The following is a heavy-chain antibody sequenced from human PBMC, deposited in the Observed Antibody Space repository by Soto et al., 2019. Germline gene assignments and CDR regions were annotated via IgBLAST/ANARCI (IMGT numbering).Heavy chain of an antibody. J-gene: IGHJ3*01. CDR2: IWYDGRNK. Sequence: QVQLVESGGGVVQPGRSLRLSCAASGFTFSSYGMHWVRQAPGKGLECVAVIWYDGRNKYYADSVKGRFTLSRDNSKNTVYRQMNSLRAEDTAVYYCARAKESGYSWLSDAFDFWGQGTMVTVYS. CDR1: GFTFSSYG. V-gene: IGHV3-33*01. CDR3: ARAKESGYSWLSDAFDF. D-gene: IGHD6-13*01.